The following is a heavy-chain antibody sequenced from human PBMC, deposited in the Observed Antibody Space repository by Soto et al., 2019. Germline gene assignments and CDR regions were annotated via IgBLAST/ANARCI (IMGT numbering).Heavy chain of an antibody. J-gene: IGHJ4*02. Sequence: ASVKVSCKASGYTFTSYGISWVRQAPGQGLEWMGWINAYNGNTNYAQKLQGRVTMTRDTSTSTAYMELRRLRSEDTAVYYCARDIPNGWVQGAIDDWGQGTLVTVSS. CDR1: GYTFTSYG. D-gene: IGHD3-10*01. CDR2: INAYNGNT. CDR3: ARDIPNGWVQGAIDD. V-gene: IGHV1-18*01.